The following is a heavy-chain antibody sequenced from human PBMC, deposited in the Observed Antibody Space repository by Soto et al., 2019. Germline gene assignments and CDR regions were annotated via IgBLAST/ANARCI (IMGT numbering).Heavy chain of an antibody. J-gene: IGHJ4*02. D-gene: IGHD3-22*01. CDR3: ARPYYYDSSGYPFYFDY. CDR1: GYTFTSYY. CDR2: INPSGGST. V-gene: IGHV1-46*01. Sequence: ASVTVSCQASGYTFTSYYMHWVRQAPGQGLEWMGIINPSGGSTSYAQKFQGRVTMTRDTSTSTVYMELSSLRSEDTAVYYCARPYYYDSSGYPFYFDYWGQGTLVTVSS.